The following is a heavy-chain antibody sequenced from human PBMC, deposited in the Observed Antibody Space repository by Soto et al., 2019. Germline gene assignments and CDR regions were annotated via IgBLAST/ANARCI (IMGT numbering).Heavy chain of an antibody. J-gene: IGHJ5*02. CDR1: GVTFSSYA. CDR2: ISGSGGST. V-gene: IGHV3-23*01. D-gene: IGHD3-9*01. CDR3: AKLRYFDWRLQNWFDP. Sequence: GGSLRLSCAASGVTFSSYAMSWVRQAPGKGLEWVSAISGSGGSTYYADSVKGRFTISRDNSKNTLYLQMNSLRAEDTAVYYCAKLRYFDWRLQNWFDPWGQGTLVTVSS.